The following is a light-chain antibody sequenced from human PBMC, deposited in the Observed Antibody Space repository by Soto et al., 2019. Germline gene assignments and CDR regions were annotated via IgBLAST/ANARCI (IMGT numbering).Light chain of an antibody. CDR2: TAS. CDR3: QQANSFPLT. V-gene: IGKV1-12*01. CDR1: QGIRSG. Sequence: DIQMTQSPASVSASVGDRVTITCRASQGIRSGLAWYQQKPGKAPNLLIHTASSLQSGVPSRFSGSGSGTAVTLTISSLQPEDFATYYCQQANSFPLTCGGGPKVEIK. J-gene: IGKJ4*01.